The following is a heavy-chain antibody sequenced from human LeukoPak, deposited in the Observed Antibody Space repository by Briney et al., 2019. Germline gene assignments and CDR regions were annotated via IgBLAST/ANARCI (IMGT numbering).Heavy chain of an antibody. Sequence: ASVKVSCKASGYTFTSYYMHWVRQAPRQGLEWMGIINPSGGSTSYAQKFQGRVTMTRDTSTSTVYMELSSLRSEDTAVYYCARPTNYYYDHDAFDIWGQGTMVTVSS. CDR1: GYTFTSYY. V-gene: IGHV1-46*01. J-gene: IGHJ3*02. CDR3: ARPTNYYYDHDAFDI. CDR2: INPSGGST. D-gene: IGHD3-22*01.